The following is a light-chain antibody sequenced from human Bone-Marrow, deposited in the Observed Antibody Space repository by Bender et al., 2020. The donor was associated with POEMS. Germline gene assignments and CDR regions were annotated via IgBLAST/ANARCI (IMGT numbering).Light chain of an antibody. CDR2: DNS. J-gene: IGLJ2*01. Sequence: SYELTQPPSVSVAPGQTARISCGGDNIGSHSVHWYQQKPGQAPVLVVNDNSVRPSGIPERFSGSNSVNTATLTISGTQAMDEADYYCQAWDSSTAVVFGGGTKLTVL. V-gene: IGLV3-21*02. CDR1: NIGSHS. CDR3: QAWDSSTAVV.